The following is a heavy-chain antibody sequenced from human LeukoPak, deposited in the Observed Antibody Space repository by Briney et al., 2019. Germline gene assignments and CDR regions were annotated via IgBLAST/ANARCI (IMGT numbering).Heavy chain of an antibody. D-gene: IGHD2-2*01. CDR3: AKVPSSSTSCYFDY. CDR2: IYSGGST. J-gene: IGHJ4*02. Sequence: GGSLRLSCAASGFTVSSNYVSWVRQAPGKGLEWVSVIYSGGSTYYADSVKGRFTISRDNSKNTLYLQMNSLRAEDTAVYYCAKVPSSSTSCYFDYWGQGTLVTVSS. V-gene: IGHV3-66*01. CDR1: GFTVSSNY.